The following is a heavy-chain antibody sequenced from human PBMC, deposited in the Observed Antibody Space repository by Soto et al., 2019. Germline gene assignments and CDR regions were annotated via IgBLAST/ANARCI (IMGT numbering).Heavy chain of an antibody. J-gene: IGHJ4*02. V-gene: IGHV3-11*06. CDR3: ARAGIAAPVDY. D-gene: IGHD6-13*01. CDR2: ISRSIKYT. CDR1: GFIISDYY. Sequence: QVQLVESGGGLVKPGGSLRLSCAVSGFIISDYYMSWIRQAPGKGLEWVSYISRSIKYTNYADSVRGRFTISRDNANNSLYLQMDSLSAEDTAVYYCARAGIAAPVDYWGQGTLVTVSS.